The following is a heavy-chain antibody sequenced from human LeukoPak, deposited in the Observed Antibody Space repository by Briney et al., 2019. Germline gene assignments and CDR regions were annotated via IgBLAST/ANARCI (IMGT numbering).Heavy chain of an antibody. J-gene: IGHJ5*02. CDR3: ARDSPYYYDSSGYYGFNYLDP. V-gene: IGHV1-2*02. Sequence: ASVKVSCKASGYTFTAYYMHWVRQAPGQGLEWMGWINPNSGGTNYAQKFQGRVTMSRDSSITTAYMGLSRLRSDDTAVYYCARDSPYYYDSSGYYGFNYLDPWGQGTLVTVSS. D-gene: IGHD3-22*01. CDR2: INPNSGGT. CDR1: GYTFTAYY.